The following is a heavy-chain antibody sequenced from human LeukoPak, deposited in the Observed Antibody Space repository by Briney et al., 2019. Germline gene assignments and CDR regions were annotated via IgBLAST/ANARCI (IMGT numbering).Heavy chain of an antibody. D-gene: IGHD2-15*01. Sequence: SETLSLTCAAYGGSFSGYYWSWIRQPPGKGLEWIGEINHSGSTNYNPSLKSRVTISVDTSKNQFSLKLSSVTAADTAVYYCARLVVVAVLDYGGQGTRVSVSS. CDR2: INHSGST. CDR3: ARLVVVAVLDY. V-gene: IGHV4-34*01. CDR1: GGSFSGYY. J-gene: IGHJ4*02.